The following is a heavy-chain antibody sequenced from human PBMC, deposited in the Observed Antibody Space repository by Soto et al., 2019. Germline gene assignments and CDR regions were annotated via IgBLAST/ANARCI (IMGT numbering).Heavy chain of an antibody. CDR1: GGSISSYY. J-gene: IGHJ3*02. CDR3: ARVLGGRRELGYCSSTSCLYAYDI. V-gene: IGHV4-59*01. CDR2: IYYSGST. D-gene: IGHD2-2*01. Sequence: PSETLSLTCTVSGGSISSYYWSWIRQPPGKGLEWIGYIYYSGSTNYNPSLKSRVTISVDTSKNQFSLKLSSVTAADTAVYYCARVLGGRRELGYCSSTSCLYAYDIWGQGTMVTVSS.